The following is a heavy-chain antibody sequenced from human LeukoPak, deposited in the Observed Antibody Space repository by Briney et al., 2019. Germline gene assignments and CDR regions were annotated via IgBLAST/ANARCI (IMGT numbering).Heavy chain of an antibody. Sequence: ASVTVSCKASGYTFTSYYMHWVRQAPGQGLEWMGWISAYNGNTNYAQKLQGRVTMTTDTSTSTAYMELRSLRSDDTAVYYCARDSQMQVVIHAFDIWGQGTMVTVSS. CDR2: ISAYNGNT. D-gene: IGHD3-22*01. CDR3: ARDSQMQVVIHAFDI. J-gene: IGHJ3*02. V-gene: IGHV1-18*04. CDR1: GYTFTSYY.